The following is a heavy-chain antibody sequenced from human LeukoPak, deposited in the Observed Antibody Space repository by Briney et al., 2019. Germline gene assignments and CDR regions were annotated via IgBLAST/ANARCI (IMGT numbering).Heavy chain of an antibody. CDR1: GFTFNSYT. D-gene: IGHD3-22*01. V-gene: IGHV3-30*04. J-gene: IGHJ4*02. Sequence: GGSLRLSCAASGFTFNSYTMHWVRQAPGKGLEWVAVISYDGSNKYYADSVKGRFTISRDNAKNSLYLQMNSLRAEDTAVYYCARDTAVDSSGYYGYWGQGTLVTVSS. CDR2: ISYDGSNK. CDR3: ARDTAVDSSGYYGY.